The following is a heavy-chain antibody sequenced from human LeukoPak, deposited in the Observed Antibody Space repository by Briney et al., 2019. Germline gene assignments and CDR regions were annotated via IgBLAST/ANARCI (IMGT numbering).Heavy chain of an antibody. V-gene: IGHV3-53*01. Sequence: GGSLRLSCAASGFTVSSNYMSWVRQAPGKGLEWVSVIYSGGSTYYADSVKGRFTISRDNSKNTLYLQMNSLRAEDTAVYYCVKDSGWFHFDSWGQGTLVTVSS. D-gene: IGHD6-19*01. J-gene: IGHJ4*02. CDR2: IYSGGST. CDR3: VKDSGWFHFDS. CDR1: GFTVSSNY.